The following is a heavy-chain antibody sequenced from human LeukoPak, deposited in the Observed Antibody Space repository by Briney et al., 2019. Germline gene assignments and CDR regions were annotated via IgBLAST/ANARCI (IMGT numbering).Heavy chain of an antibody. CDR2: ISYDGSNA. J-gene: IGHJ4*02. CDR3: AKDLNSRWSLDY. Sequence: GGSLRLSCEASGFSSNSGMYWVRPAPGKGLGWVAVISYDGSNAYYGDSVKGRFTISRDDSKNTLYLQMNSLRAEDTAVYYCAKDLNSRWSLDYWGQGTLVTVSS. V-gene: IGHV3-30*18. CDR1: GFSSNSG. D-gene: IGHD2/OR15-2a*01.